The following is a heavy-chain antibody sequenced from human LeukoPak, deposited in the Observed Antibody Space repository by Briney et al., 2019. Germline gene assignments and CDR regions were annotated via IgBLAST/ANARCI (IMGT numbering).Heavy chain of an antibody. Sequence: GASVKVSCRVSGYSLTELSMHWVRQPPGKGLEWMAGFDPEDGDTIYAQNFQGRVTMTEDAATDTAYMELSRLGSEDTAVYYCATARPGYENRKTFGYWGQGTLVTVSS. CDR2: FDPEDGDT. V-gene: IGHV1-24*01. CDR1: GYSLTELS. D-gene: IGHD2-15*01. CDR3: ATARPGYENRKTFGY. J-gene: IGHJ4*02.